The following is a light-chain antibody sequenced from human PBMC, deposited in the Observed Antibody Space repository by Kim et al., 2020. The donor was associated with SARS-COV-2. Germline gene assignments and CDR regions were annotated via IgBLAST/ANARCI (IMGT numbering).Light chain of an antibody. CDR3: QSRDSGGDVL. V-gene: IGLV3-19*01. J-gene: IGLJ2*01. CDR1: SLRSYY. Sequence: SSELTQDPAVSVALGQTVRITCQGDSLRSYYATWYQQRPRQAPVLVIYGRNNRPSGIPDRFSGSSSGNTASLTISGAQAEEEADFYCQSRDSGGDVLFGGEIKLTVL. CDR2: GRN.